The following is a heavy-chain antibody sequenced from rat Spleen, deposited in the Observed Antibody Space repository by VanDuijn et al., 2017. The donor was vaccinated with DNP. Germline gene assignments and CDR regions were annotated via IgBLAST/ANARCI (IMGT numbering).Heavy chain of an antibody. CDR2: ITSSGDNT. CDR1: GFMFDNHW. V-gene: IGHV5-31*01. J-gene: IGHJ2*01. D-gene: IGHD1-11*01. CDR3: ARHGRRVFDY. Sequence: EVQLVESGGDLVQPGRSLKLSCVASGFMFDNHWMIWIRQIPGKGLEWVASITSSGDNTYSGDSVKGRFTISRDNAKSTLYLQMNSLRSEDMATYYCARHGRRVFDYWGQGVMVTVSS.